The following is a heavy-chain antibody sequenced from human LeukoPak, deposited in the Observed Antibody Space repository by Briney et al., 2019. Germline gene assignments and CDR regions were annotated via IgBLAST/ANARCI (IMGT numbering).Heavy chain of an antibody. D-gene: IGHD2-2*01. CDR2: ISGSGGST. V-gene: IGHV3-23*01. J-gene: IGHJ4*02. Sequence: QTWGSLRLSCAASGFTFSSYAMSWVRQAPGKGLEWVSAISGSGGSTYYADSVKGRFTISRDNSKNTVYLQMNSLRAEDTAVYYCAKGFSGSNSRLGFDYWGQGTLVTVSS. CDR1: GFTFSSYA. CDR3: AKGFSGSNSRLGFDY.